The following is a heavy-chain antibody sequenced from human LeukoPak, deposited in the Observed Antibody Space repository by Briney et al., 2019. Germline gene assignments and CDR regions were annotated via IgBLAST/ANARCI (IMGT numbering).Heavy chain of an antibody. V-gene: IGHV3-23*01. D-gene: IGHD3-22*01. CDR2: ISTSGGST. CDR3: AIMHRYYDGSGYWVQ. J-gene: IGHJ4*02. CDR1: GFTFSSYA. Sequence: PGGSLRLSCAASGFTFSSYAMSWVRQAPGKGLEWVSGISTSGGSTSYADPVKGRFTISRDNPRNTLYMQMNSLRAEDTAVYYCAIMHRYYDGSGYWVQWGQGTLVTVSS.